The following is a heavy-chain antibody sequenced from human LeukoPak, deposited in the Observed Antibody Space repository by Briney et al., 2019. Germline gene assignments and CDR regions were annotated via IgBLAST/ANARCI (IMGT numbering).Heavy chain of an antibody. J-gene: IGHJ4*02. V-gene: IGHV2-70*11. CDR2: IDWDDDK. D-gene: IGHD6-19*01. CDR3: ARIQWLVREYYFDY. CDR1: GFSLSTSGMC. Sequence: SGPALVKPTQTLTLTCTFSGFSLSTSGMCVNWIRQPPGKALEWLARIDWDDDKYYSTSPKTRLTISKDTSKNQVVLIMTNMDPVDTATYYCARIQWLVREYYFDYWGQGTLVTVSS.